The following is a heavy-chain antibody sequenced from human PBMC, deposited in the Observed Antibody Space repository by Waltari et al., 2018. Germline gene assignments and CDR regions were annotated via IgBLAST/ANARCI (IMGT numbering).Heavy chain of an antibody. CDR1: GFTFSSYA. CDR2: ISGSGYST. Sequence: EVQLVESGGGLVQPGGSLRLSCAASGFTFSSYAMSWVRQAPGEGLEWGSVISGSGYSTYYADSVKGRFTISRDKSKNTLYLQMNSLRAEDTAVYYCAKDFDIAAARGHFDYWGQGTLVTVSS. J-gene: IGHJ4*02. V-gene: IGHV3-23*04. CDR3: AKDFDIAAARGHFDY. D-gene: IGHD6-13*01.